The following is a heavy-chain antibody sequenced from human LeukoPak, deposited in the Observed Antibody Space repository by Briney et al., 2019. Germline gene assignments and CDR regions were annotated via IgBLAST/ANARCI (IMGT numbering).Heavy chain of an antibody. Sequence: PGGSLRLSCVASDFTFSFYWMTWVRQAPGKGLEWLANILPDGSQKYYVDSVKGRFTISRDNPKNSLYLQINNLKAEDTAVYYCGRLAHNAWYAIDFWGQGALVTASS. CDR1: DFTFSFYW. CDR2: ILPDGSQK. J-gene: IGHJ4*02. V-gene: IGHV3-7*01. CDR3: GRLAHNAWYAIDF. D-gene: IGHD6-13*01.